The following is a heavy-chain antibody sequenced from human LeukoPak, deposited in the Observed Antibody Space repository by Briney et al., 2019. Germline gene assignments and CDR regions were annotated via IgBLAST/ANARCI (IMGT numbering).Heavy chain of an antibody. CDR1: GFTFSSYS. V-gene: IGHV3-21*01. D-gene: IGHD3-10*01. CDR3: ARRYLWFGEFHYYYYYGMDV. CDR2: ISSSSSYI. Sequence: SGGSLRLSCAASGFTFSSYSMNWVRQAPGKGLEWVSSISSSSSYIYYADSVKGRFTISRDNAKNSLYLQMNSLRAEDTAVYYCARRYLWFGEFHYYYYYGMDVWGKGTTVTVSS. J-gene: IGHJ6*04.